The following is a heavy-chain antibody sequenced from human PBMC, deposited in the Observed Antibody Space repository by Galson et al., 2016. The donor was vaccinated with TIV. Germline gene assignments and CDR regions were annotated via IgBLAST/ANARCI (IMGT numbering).Heavy chain of an antibody. CDR1: GFTFGSYP. CDR3: ARVFGDYYFDY. V-gene: IGHV3-30-3*01. J-gene: IGHJ4*02. CDR2: ISYDGSEK. Sequence: SLRLSCAASGFTFGSYPMHWVRQAPGKGLEWVAFISYDGSEKYYADSVKGRFTISRVNSKNTLYLQMNSLRTEDTAIYSCARVFGDYYFDYWGQGTLVSVPS. D-gene: IGHD4-17*01.